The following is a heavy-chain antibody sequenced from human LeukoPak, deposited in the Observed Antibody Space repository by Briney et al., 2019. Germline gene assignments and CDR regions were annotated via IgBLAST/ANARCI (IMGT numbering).Heavy chain of an antibody. D-gene: IGHD3-22*01. V-gene: IGHV4-61*02. CDR2: IYTSGST. Sequence: SQTLSLTCNASGCSFSSGSYYWSWIRQPAGKGLEWIGRIYTSGSTNYNPSLKSRVTISVDTSKNQFSLTLSSVNAPKTVGYYCARLIVEVNWFDPWGQGTLVTVSS. J-gene: IGHJ5*02. CDR3: ARLIVEVNWFDP. CDR1: GCSFSSGSYY.